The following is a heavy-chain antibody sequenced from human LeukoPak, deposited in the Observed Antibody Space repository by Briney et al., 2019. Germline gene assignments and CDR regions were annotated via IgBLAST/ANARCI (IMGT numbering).Heavy chain of an antibody. V-gene: IGHV3-23*01. CDR3: AKGGQNYDFWRFDY. CDR2: ISGSGGST. J-gene: IGHJ4*02. CDR1: GFTFSNYA. D-gene: IGHD3-3*01. Sequence: GGSLRLSCAASGFTFSNYAMNWVRPAPGRGLEWVLSISGSGGSTYFAGSVKGRVTISRDNSKNTMYMQMNSLRVEGTAVYYCAKGGQNYDFWRFDYWGQGSLVTVSS.